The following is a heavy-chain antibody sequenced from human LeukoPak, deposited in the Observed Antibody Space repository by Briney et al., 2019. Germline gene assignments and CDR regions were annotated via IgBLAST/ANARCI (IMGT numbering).Heavy chain of an antibody. CDR2: ISSSSSYI. CDR1: GFTFSSYT. J-gene: IGHJ6*02. V-gene: IGHV3-21*01. Sequence: GGSLRLSCAASGFTFSSYTMNGVRQAPGKGLEGVSSISSSSSYIYYPDSVKGRLTISRDNAKKSLYLQMNSLRAEDTAVYYCARDPTPRYCSGGSCYTHYGMDVWGQGHTVPVSS. D-gene: IGHD2-15*01. CDR3: ARDPTPRYCSGGSCYTHYGMDV.